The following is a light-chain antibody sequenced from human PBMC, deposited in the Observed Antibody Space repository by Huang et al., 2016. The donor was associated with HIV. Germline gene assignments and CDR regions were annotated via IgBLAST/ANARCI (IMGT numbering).Light chain of an antibody. CDR2: LGS. CDR1: QSLLYSNGYNY. CDR3: MQSLQTPYT. V-gene: IGKV2-28*01. Sequence: DIVMTQSPLSLPVTPGEPASISCRSSQSLLYSNGYNYLDWDLQKPGHSPQLRIYLGSNRASGVPDRFSGSRSGTDCTLKISRVEAEDVGVYYCMQSLQTPYTFGQGTKLEIK. J-gene: IGKJ2*01.